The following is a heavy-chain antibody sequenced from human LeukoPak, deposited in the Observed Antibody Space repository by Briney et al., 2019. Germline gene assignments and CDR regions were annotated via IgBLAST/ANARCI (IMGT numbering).Heavy chain of an antibody. Sequence: GGSLRLSRVVSGFTFNRCWMNWVRQAPGKGLEWVAHINPDGRDTYYVDSVKGRFTISRDNAQNSMYLQMNSLRVEDTAVYYCTSWGDTTAEYFQRWGQGTLVTVSS. V-gene: IGHV3-7*01. CDR2: INPDGRDT. CDR1: GFTFNRCW. CDR3: TSWGDTTAEYFQR. D-gene: IGHD2-21*02. J-gene: IGHJ1*01.